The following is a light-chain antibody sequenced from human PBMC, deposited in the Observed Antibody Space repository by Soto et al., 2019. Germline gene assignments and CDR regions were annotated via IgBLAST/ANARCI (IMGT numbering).Light chain of an antibody. V-gene: IGLV1-44*01. CDR2: IND. CDR1: SSNIGDNP. J-gene: IGLJ1*01. Sequence: QSVLSQPPSASGTPGQRITISCSGSSSNIGDNPVNWYQQLPGAAPKLLIYINDQRPSGVPDRFSGSKSGTSASLAISGLQPEDEADSYCAAWDDSLNAPFGTGTKVTVL. CDR3: AAWDDSLNAP.